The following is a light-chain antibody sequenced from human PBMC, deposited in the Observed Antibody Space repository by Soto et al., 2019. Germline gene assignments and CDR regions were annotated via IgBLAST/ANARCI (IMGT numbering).Light chain of an antibody. Sequence: VITQSSATLSVSRRQSATLSPRASQSFSSNLAWHQQKPGQAPRILMYDASTRATGISARFSGSGSGTEFTLTISSLQSEDFAVYYCQQYHNWPMTFGQGTRLEIK. CDR3: QQYHNWPMT. V-gene: IGKV3-15*01. CDR2: DAS. CDR1: QSFSSN. J-gene: IGKJ5*01.